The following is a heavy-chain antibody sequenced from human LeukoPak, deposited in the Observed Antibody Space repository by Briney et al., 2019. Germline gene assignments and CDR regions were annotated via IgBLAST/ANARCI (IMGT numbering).Heavy chain of an antibody. V-gene: IGHV3-21*01. CDR2: ISSSSSYI. CDR3: ARDFEAVAGPVDY. J-gene: IGHJ4*02. D-gene: IGHD6-19*01. CDR1: GFTFNNYW. Sequence: GGSLRLSCAASGFTFNNYWMSWVRQAPGKGLEWVSSISSSSSYIYYADSVKGRFTISRDNAKNSLYLQMNSLRAEDTAVYYCARDFEAVAGPVDYWGQGTLVTVSS.